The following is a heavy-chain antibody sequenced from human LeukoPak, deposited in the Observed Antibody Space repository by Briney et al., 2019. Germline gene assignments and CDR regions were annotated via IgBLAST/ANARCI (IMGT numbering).Heavy chain of an antibody. CDR1: GYTFTSYG. CDR2: ISAYNGNT. Sequence: GGSVTVSCKGSGYTFTSYGISGVRQAPGEGVEGMGWISAYNGNTNYAQKLQGRVTMTTDTSTSTVYMELSSLRSEDTAVYYCARDLGLRGVTNWFDPWGQGTLVTVSS. D-gene: IGHD3-10*01. CDR3: ARDLGLRGVTNWFDP. V-gene: IGHV1-18*01. J-gene: IGHJ5*02.